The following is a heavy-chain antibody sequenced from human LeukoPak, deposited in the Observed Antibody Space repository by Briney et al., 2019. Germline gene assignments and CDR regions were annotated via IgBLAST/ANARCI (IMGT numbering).Heavy chain of an antibody. CDR3: ARGPTAMVPGRSDY. J-gene: IGHJ4*02. Sequence: GGSLRLSCAASGFTFSSYSMNWVRQAPGKGLEWVASISSTSSYIYYADSVKGRFTISRDNAKNSLYLQMNSLRAEDTAVYYCARGPTAMVPGRSDYWGQGTLVTVSS. CDR2: ISSTSSYI. V-gene: IGHV3-21*01. CDR1: GFTFSSYS. D-gene: IGHD5-18*01.